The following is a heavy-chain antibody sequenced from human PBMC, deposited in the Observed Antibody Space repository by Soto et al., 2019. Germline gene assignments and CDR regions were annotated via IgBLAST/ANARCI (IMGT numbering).Heavy chain of an antibody. D-gene: IGHD6-6*01. CDR1: GFTFSGYG. CDR2: ISYDGLAK. CDR3: VKDSSFLRHYLDY. J-gene: IGHJ4*02. Sequence: QVQLVESGGGVVQPGGSLRLSCAASGFTFSGYGMHWVRQAPGEGLEWVAVISYDGLAKYYADSVRGRFTISRDKSKNTVYLQMNSLRPDGSAVYYCVKDSSFLRHYLDYWGLGTLVTVSS. V-gene: IGHV3-30*18.